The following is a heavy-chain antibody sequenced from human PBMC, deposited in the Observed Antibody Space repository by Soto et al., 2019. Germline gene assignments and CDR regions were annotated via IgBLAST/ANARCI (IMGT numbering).Heavy chain of an antibody. Sequence: GASVKVSCKASGYTFTSYAMHWVRQAPGQRLEWMGWINAGNGNTKYSQKFQGRVTITRDTSASTAYMELSSLRSEDTAVYYCARDRSGYGPPDWYFDLWGRGTLVTVSS. CDR3: ARDRSGYGPPDWYFDL. J-gene: IGHJ2*01. D-gene: IGHD5-12*01. CDR2: INAGNGNT. V-gene: IGHV1-3*01. CDR1: GYTFTSYA.